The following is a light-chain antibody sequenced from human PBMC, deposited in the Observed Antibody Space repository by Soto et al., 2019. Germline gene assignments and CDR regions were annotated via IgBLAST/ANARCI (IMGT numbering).Light chain of an antibody. Sequence: QAVVTQEPSLTVSPGGTVTLTCGSSTGVVTSSLFPYWFQQRPGQAPRTLIYDTTNKHTWTPARFSGSLLGGKGALTLSGAQPEDEADYYCMLSYSGIRVFGGGTKLTVL. CDR1: TGVVTSSLF. J-gene: IGLJ3*02. V-gene: IGLV7-46*01. CDR2: DTT. CDR3: MLSYSGIRV.